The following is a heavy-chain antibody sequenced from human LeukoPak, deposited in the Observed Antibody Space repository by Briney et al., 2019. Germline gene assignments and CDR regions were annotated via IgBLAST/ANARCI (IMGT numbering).Heavy chain of an antibody. D-gene: IGHD3-10*02. V-gene: IGHV3-23*01. Sequence: PGGTLRLSCAASGFDFSTYAMSWVRQAPGKGLEWVSGISGSGDTTYYADSVKGRFTISRDNAKNSLYLQMNSLRAEDTAVYYCAELGITMIGGVWGKGTTVTISS. CDR3: AELGITMIGGV. CDR2: ISGSGDTT. CDR1: GFDFSTYA. J-gene: IGHJ6*04.